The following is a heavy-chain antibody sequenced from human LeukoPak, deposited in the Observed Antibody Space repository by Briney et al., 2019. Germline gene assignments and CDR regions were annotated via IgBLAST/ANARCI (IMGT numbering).Heavy chain of an antibody. CDR3: ARMDYSDSSTYPGNWYFDL. Sequence: PSETLSLTCAVSGYSISSDYYWGCIRQPPGKGLEWIGSIYHTGNTYYRPSLKSRITMSVDTSKNQFSLKLRSVTAADTAVYYCARMDYSDSSTYPGNWYFDLWGRGTLVTVSS. V-gene: IGHV4-38-2*01. J-gene: IGHJ2*01. D-gene: IGHD3-22*01. CDR2: IYHTGNT. CDR1: GYSISSDYY.